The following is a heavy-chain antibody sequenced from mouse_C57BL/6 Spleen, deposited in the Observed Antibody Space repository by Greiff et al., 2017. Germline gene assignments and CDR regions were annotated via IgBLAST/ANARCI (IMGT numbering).Heavy chain of an antibody. CDR1: GYTFTSYW. J-gene: IGHJ3*01. Sequence: QVQLQQPGAELVMPGASVKLSCKASGYTFTSYWMHWVKQRPGQGLEWIGEIDPSDSFTNYNQKFKGKSTLTVDKSSSPAYMQLSSLTSEDSAVXCCANEYEGAYWGQGTLVTVSA. CDR3: ANEYEGAY. CDR2: IDPSDSFT. V-gene: IGHV1-69*01. D-gene: IGHD2-4*01.